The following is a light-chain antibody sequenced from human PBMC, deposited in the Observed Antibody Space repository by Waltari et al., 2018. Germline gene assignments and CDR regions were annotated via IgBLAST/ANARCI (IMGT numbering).Light chain of an antibody. Sequence: DVVMTQSPLSLPVTLGQPASLSCKASQSLVHSDGNTYLKWIQQRPGQSPRRLIYKVSYRDSGVPDRFSGSGSGTDFTLKISRVEAEDVGVYYCMQGTHWPYTFGQGTKLDIK. CDR1: QSLVHSDGNTY. CDR2: KVS. J-gene: IGKJ2*01. CDR3: MQGTHWPYT. V-gene: IGKV2-30*02.